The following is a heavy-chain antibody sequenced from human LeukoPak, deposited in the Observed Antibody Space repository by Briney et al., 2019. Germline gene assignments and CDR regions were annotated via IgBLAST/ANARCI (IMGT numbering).Heavy chain of an antibody. CDR2: ISWNSGSK. CDR1: GFTFDEYA. J-gene: IGHJ4*02. CDR3: AKDNIRIVVAGTIDY. D-gene: IGHD6-19*01. V-gene: IGHV3-9*01. Sequence: GGSLRLSCAASGFTFDEYAMHWVRQAPGKGLEWVSGISWNSGSKGYAGSVKGRFTISRDSAKNSLYLQMNSLRSEDTALYYCAKDNIRIVVAGTIDYWGQGTLVTVSS.